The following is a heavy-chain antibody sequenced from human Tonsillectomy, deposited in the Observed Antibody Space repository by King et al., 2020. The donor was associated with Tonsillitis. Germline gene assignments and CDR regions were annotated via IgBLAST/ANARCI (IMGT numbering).Heavy chain of an antibody. J-gene: IGHJ4*02. CDR3: ASRASTDY. CDR1: GGSINSGSYS. V-gene: IGHV4-61*02. CDR2: MYTSGSA. D-gene: IGHD2-21*01. Sequence: VQLQESGPGLVKPSQTLSLTCTVSGGSINSGSYSWGWIRQPAGRGLEWIGRMYTSGSANYNPSLKNRATLSVDTSKNQFSLKLSSVTAADTAIYYCASRASTDYGGQGVLVTVSS.